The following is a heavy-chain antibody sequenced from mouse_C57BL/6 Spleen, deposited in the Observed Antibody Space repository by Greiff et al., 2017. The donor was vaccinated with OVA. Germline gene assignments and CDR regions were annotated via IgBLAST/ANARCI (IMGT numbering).Heavy chain of an antibody. J-gene: IGHJ3*01. V-gene: IGHV1-53*01. CDR3: ARSGYYGSTWFAY. Sequence: VQLQQPGTELVKPGASVKLSCKASGYTFTSYWMHWVKQRPGQGLEWIGNINPSNGGTNYNEKFKSKATLTVDKSSSTAYMQLSSLTSEDSAVYYCARSGYYGSTWFAYWGQGTLVTVSA. CDR1: GYTFTSYW. CDR2: INPSNGGT. D-gene: IGHD1-1*01.